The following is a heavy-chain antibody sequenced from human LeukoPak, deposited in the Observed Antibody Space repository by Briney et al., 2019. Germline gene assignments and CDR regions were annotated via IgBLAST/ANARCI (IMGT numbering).Heavy chain of an antibody. V-gene: IGHV3-30*03. CDR2: ISYDGSNK. D-gene: IGHD6-13*01. CDR1: GFTFSSYG. CDR3: ASGGLSSSWYLHY. J-gene: IGHJ4*02. Sequence: GRSLRLSCAASGFTFSSYGMHWVRQAPGKGLEWVAVISYDGSNKYYADSVKGRFTISRDNSKNTVYLQMNSLRAEDTALYYCASGGLSSSWYLHYWGQGTLVTVSS.